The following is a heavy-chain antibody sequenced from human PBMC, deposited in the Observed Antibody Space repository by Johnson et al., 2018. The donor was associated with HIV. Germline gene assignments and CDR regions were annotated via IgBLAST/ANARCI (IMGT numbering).Heavy chain of an antibody. CDR1: GFTFSSYG. D-gene: IGHD3-22*01. V-gene: IGHV3-30*19. Sequence: QVQLVESGGGVVQPGRSLRLSCAASGFTFSSYGMHWVRQAPGKGLEWVAVISYDGSNKYYADSVKGRFTISRDNSKNTLYLQMNSLRAEDTAVYYCAKDQRGATQWLLALDAFDIWGQGTMVTVSS. CDR3: AKDQRGATQWLLALDAFDI. J-gene: IGHJ3*02. CDR2: ISYDGSNK.